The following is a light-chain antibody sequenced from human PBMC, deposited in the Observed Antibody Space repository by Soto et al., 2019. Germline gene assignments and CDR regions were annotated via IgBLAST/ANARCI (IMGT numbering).Light chain of an antibody. J-gene: IGLJ1*01. Sequence: QSAVAQPASVSGAPRQSITISCTGASSDVGSYTYVSWYQQHPGKAPKLMIYEVNNRPSGVSNRFSGSKSGNTASLTISGLQAEDEADYYCSSYTSSSTLYGFGTGTKVTV. CDR1: SSDVGSYTY. CDR3: SSYTSSSTLYG. CDR2: EVN. V-gene: IGLV2-14*01.